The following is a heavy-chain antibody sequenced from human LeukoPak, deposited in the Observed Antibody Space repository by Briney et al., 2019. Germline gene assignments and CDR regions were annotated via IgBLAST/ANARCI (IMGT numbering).Heavy chain of an antibody. Sequence: GGSLRLSCAASGFTFSDHYMSWIRQAPGKGLEWVSYISNSDNTIYYADSVKGRFTISRDNAKNSLYLQMNSLRAEDTAVYYCARELGLRLGGLYVDVWGQGTTVTVSS. J-gene: IGHJ6*02. CDR1: GFTFSDHY. V-gene: IGHV3-11*01. CDR2: ISNSDNTI. CDR3: ARELGLRLGGLYVDV. D-gene: IGHD3-16*01.